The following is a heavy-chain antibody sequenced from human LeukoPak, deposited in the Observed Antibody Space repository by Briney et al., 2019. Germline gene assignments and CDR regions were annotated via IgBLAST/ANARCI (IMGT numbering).Heavy chain of an antibody. J-gene: IGHJ4*02. CDR2: IYYSGST. D-gene: IGHD3-10*01. CDR3: ARATYYGSGRKHFDY. Sequence: SETLSLTCTVSGGSISSYYWSWIRQPPGKGLEWIGYIYYSGSTNYNPSLKSRVTISVDTSKNQFSLKLSSVTAADTAVYYCARATYYGSGRKHFDYWGQGTLVTVSS. V-gene: IGHV4-59*08. CDR1: GGSISSYY.